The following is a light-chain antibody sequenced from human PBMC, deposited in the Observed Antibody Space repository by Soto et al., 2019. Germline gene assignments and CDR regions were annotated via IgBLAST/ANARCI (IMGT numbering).Light chain of an antibody. CDR2: EVS. Sequence: QSALTQPASVSGSPGQSITISCAGTSSAFGAYNYVSWCQQHPGKAPKLLIYEVSNRPSGVSNRFSGSKSGNTASLTISGLQAEDEADYYCSSLTSSDTWVFGGGTKVTVL. CDR3: SSLTSSDTWV. V-gene: IGLV2-14*01. J-gene: IGLJ3*02. CDR1: SSAFGAYNY.